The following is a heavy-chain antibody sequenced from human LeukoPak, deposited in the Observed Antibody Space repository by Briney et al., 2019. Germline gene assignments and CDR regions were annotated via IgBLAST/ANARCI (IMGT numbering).Heavy chain of an antibody. Sequence: SETLSLTCTVSGGSISSYYWSRIRQPPGKGLEWIGYIYYSGSINYNPSLKSRVTISVDTSKNQFSLKLSSVTAEDTAVYYCARRRLPHSPYYDFWSGYYNYYYYYGMDVWGQGTTVTVSS. D-gene: IGHD3-3*01. V-gene: IGHV4-59*01. CDR1: GGSISSYY. CDR3: ARRRLPHSPYYDFWSGYYNYYYYYGMDV. J-gene: IGHJ6*02. CDR2: IYYSGSI.